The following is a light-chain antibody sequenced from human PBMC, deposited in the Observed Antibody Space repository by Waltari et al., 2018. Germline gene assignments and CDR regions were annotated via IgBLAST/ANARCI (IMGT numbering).Light chain of an antibody. CDR3: QQYYEWPLT. Sequence: EIVMTQSPATLSVSPGERATLSCRASQSLSSTLAWYQQKPGQPPSLLIYGASTRATATPARFSGSGSGTEFTLAISSLQSEDFAVYYCQQYYEWPLTFGGGTKVEIK. J-gene: IGKJ4*01. CDR1: QSLSST. V-gene: IGKV3D-15*01. CDR2: GAS.